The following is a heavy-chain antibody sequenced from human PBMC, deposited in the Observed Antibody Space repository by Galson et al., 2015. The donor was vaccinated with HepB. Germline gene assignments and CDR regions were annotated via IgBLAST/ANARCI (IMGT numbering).Heavy chain of an antibody. CDR2: ISAYNGNT. CDR3: ARDSAAGTIRYFDF. J-gene: IGHJ4*02. V-gene: IGHV1-18*04. Sequence: SVKVSCKASGYIFTPNGISWVRQAPGQGPEWMGWISAYNGNTYNVQKFQGRVTMTTDTSTSTAYMELRSLRSDDTAIYYCARDSAAGTIRYFDFWGQGTLVTVSS. D-gene: IGHD6-13*01. CDR1: GYIFTPNG.